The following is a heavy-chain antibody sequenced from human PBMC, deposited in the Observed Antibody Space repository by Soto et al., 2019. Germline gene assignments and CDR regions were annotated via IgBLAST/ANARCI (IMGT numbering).Heavy chain of an antibody. D-gene: IGHD6-13*01. CDR1: GFTFSGSA. V-gene: IGHV3-73*02. Sequence: EVQLVESGGGLVQPGGSLKLSCAASGFTFSGSAMHWVRQASGKGLEWVGRIRSKANSYATAYAASVKGRFTISRDDSKNTAYLQMNSLKPEDTAVYYCTRPQPRIAAAGTRAFDIWGQGTMVTVSS. J-gene: IGHJ3*02. CDR3: TRPQPRIAAAGTRAFDI. CDR2: IRSKANSYAT.